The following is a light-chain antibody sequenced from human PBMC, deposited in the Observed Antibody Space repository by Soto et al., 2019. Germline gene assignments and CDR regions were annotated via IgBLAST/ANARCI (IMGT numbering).Light chain of an antibody. CDR1: SSNIGSNT. CDR2: TNN. J-gene: IGLJ1*01. Sequence: QPVLTQPPSASGTPGQRVTISCSGSSSNIGSNTVNWYQQLPGTAPKLLIFTNNQRPSGVPDRFSGSKSGTSGSLAISGLQSEDEADYYCGAWDDSLNGYVFGAGTKVTVL. V-gene: IGLV1-44*01. CDR3: GAWDDSLNGYV.